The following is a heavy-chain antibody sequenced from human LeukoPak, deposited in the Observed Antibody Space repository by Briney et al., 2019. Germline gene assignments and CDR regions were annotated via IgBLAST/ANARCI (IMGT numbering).Heavy chain of an antibody. D-gene: IGHD5-12*01. Sequence: SETLSLTCAVYGGSFSGYYWSWIRQPPAKGLEWIGEINHSGSTNYNPSLKSRVTISVDTSKNQFSLKLSSVTAADTAVYYCARASGYGFYYDYYMDAWGKGTTVTVSS. CDR1: GGSFSGYY. CDR3: ARASGYGFYYDYYMDA. J-gene: IGHJ6*03. CDR2: INHSGST. V-gene: IGHV4-34*01.